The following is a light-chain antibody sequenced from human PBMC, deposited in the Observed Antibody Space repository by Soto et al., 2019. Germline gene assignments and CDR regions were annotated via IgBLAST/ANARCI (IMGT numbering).Light chain of an antibody. V-gene: IGLV2-23*02. J-gene: IGLJ7*01. CDR2: EVT. CDR3: CSYGGSRAV. Sequence: QSALTQPASVSGSPGQSITISCTGTSSDVGSHNLVSWYQQHAGQAPKLMIYEVTKRPLGVSTRFSAAKSGNTAVLTSSGLQAEDEADYYCCSYGGSRAVFGGGTQLTVL. CDR1: SSDVGSHNL.